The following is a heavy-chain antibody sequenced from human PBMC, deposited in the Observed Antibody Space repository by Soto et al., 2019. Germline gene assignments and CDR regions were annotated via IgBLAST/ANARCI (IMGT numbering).Heavy chain of an antibody. J-gene: IGHJ6*03. Sequence: EVQPVESGGGLVQPGGSLRLSCAASGFTISGNAMNWVRQAPGRGLEWVSYISSSSTNIHYADSVRGRFTISRDNAKNSLYLQMNSLRDEDTAVYRCARDLSWGSKWYYYMDVWGKGTTVTVSS. CDR1: GFTISGNA. D-gene: IGHD3-16*01. CDR3: ARDLSWGSKWYYYMDV. CDR2: ISSSSTNI. V-gene: IGHV3-48*02.